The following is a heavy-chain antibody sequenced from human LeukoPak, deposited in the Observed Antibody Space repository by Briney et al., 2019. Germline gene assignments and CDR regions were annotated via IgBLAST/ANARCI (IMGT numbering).Heavy chain of an antibody. J-gene: IGHJ5*02. CDR2: IRYDGSDK. Sequence: PGGSLRLSCAASGFNFSNYDMHWVRQAPGKGLEWVAFIRYDGSDKYYADSVKGLFTISRDNSKNTLYLQMNSLRTEDTAVYYCTKGDTSWGQGTLVTVSS. V-gene: IGHV3-30*02. D-gene: IGHD2-21*02. CDR3: TKGDTS. CDR1: GFNFSNYD.